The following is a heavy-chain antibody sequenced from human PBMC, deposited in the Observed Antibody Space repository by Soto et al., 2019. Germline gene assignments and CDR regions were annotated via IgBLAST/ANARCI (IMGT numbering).Heavy chain of an antibody. CDR3: AKDLLVSSWPNWFDP. V-gene: IGHV3-30*18. CDR1: GFTFSSYG. Sequence: GGSLRLSCAASGFTFSSYGMHWVRQAPGKGLEWVAVISYDGSNKYYADSVKGRFTISRDNSKNTLYLQMNSLRAEDTAVYYCAKDLLVSSWPNWFDPWGQGTLVTVSS. J-gene: IGHJ5*02. D-gene: IGHD6-13*01. CDR2: ISYDGSNK.